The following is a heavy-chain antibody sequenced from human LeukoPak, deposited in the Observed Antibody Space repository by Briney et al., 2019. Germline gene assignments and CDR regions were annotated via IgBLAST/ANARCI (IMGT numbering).Heavy chain of an antibody. V-gene: IGHV1-2*06. CDR2: INPNSGGT. CDR3: ARDWTEDYSKSYYYYYMDV. CDR1: GYTFTGYY. Sequence: ASVKVSCKASGYTFTGYYMHWVRQAPQQGLEWMGRINPNSGGTNYAQKFQGRVTMTRDTSISTAYMELSRLRSDDTAVYYCARDWTEDYSKSYYYYYMDVWGKGTTVTVSS. J-gene: IGHJ6*03. D-gene: IGHD4-11*01.